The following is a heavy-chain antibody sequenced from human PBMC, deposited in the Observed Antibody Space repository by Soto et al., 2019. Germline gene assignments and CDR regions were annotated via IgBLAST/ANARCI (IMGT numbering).Heavy chain of an antibody. D-gene: IGHD3-3*01. CDR3: AHRRLGDTSPDDNGLDV. V-gene: IGHV2-5*01. CDR2: VHWNDDK. J-gene: IGHJ6*02. Sequence: QITLKEAGPTLVKPTQTLTLTCTFSGFSLSTTGEGVFWIRQPPGKAPECLALVHWNDDKRYSPSLRPRLTIRKETSRNQVVLSVTNLDPVDTGTYCCAHRRLGDTSPDDNGLDVWGQGTTVIVSS. CDR1: GFSLSTTGEG.